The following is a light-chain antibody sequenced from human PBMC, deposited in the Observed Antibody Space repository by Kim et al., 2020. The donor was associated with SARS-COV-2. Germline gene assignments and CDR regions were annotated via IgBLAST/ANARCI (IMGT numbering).Light chain of an antibody. Sequence: LAASVGDVVAITCQASENIEIWLVWYQVKPGKAPKVLIYKASVLESGVPSRFSGRGSGTVFTLTISSLQPDDFATYYCQQYKSLYTFGQGTRLEV. CDR2: KAS. J-gene: IGKJ2*01. V-gene: IGKV1-5*03. CDR1: ENIEIW. CDR3: QQYKSLYT.